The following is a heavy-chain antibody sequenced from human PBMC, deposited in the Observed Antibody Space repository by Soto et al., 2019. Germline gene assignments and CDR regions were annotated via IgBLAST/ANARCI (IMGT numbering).Heavy chain of an antibody. J-gene: IGHJ4*02. V-gene: IGHV3-30*03. CDR3: ARVGSGGGGDY. Sequence: GGSLRFSCAASGFMFSNYAMYWVRQAPGKGPEWVAVISNDGSHEYYVDSVKGRFSSSRDNSKNTVYLQMNSLRPDDTAFYYCARVGSGGGGDYWGQGTLVTVSS. D-gene: IGHD3-16*01. CDR1: GFMFSNYA. CDR2: ISNDGSHE.